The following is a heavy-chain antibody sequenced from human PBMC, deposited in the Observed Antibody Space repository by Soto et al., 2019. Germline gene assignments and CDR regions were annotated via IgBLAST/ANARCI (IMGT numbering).Heavy chain of an antibody. CDR1: GGSISSGGYS. Sequence: PSETLSLTCAVSGGSISSGGYSWSWIRQPPGKGLEWIGYIYHSGSTYYNPSLKSRVTISVDRSKNQFSLKLSSVTAADTAVYNCARVSPHSSGWSFDYWGQGTLVTVS. CDR2: IYHSGST. J-gene: IGHJ4*02. D-gene: IGHD6-19*01. V-gene: IGHV4-30-2*01. CDR3: ARVSPHSSGWSFDY.